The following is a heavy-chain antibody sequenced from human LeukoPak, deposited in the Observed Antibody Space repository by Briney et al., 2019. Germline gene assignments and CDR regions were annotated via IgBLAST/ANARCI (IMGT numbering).Heavy chain of an antibody. CDR2: INSDGSST. CDR1: GFTFSSYW. D-gene: IGHD4-17*01. Sequence: PGGSLRLSCAPSGFTFSSYWMHGVRQAPGRGRVWVSRINSDGSSTSYADSVKGRFTISRDNAKNTLYLQMNSLRAEDTAVYYCARVSPEGDYDYWGQGTLVTVSS. J-gene: IGHJ4*02. CDR3: ARVSPEGDYDY. V-gene: IGHV3-74*01.